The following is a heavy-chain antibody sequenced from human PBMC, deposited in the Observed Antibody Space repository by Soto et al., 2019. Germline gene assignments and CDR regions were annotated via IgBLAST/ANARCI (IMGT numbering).Heavy chain of an antibody. CDR1: GGTFSSYA. D-gene: IGHD6-19*01. CDR3: ARDDLHIAVAGTSYYYGMDV. CDR2: IIPIFGTA. V-gene: IGHV1-69*01. J-gene: IGHJ6*02. Sequence: QVQLVQSGAEVKKPGSSVKVSCKASGGTFSSYAISWVRQAPGQGLEWMGGIIPIFGTANYAQKFQGRVTSTADESTSTAYMELSSLRSEDTAVYYCARDDLHIAVAGTSYYYGMDVWGQGTTVTVSS.